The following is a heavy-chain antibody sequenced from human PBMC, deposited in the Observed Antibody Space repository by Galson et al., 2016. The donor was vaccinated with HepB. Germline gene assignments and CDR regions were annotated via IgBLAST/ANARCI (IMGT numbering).Heavy chain of an antibody. J-gene: IGHJ3*01. CDR2: IFESGTT. Sequence: ETLSLTCVVSGGSITSGNWWSWVRQPPGKGLEWIGEIFESGTTYYNPSLSSRVSISMDNSNNRLSLRVDSVTAADTALYFCARHIAVSLTRRFDVWGQGTMVTVSS. V-gene: IGHV4/OR15-8*02. CDR3: ARHIAVSLTRRFDV. CDR1: GGSITSGNW. D-gene: IGHD6-19*01.